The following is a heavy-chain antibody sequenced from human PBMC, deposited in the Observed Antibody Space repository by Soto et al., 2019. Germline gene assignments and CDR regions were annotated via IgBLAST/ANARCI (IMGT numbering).Heavy chain of an antibody. J-gene: IGHJ3*02. CDR3: AKDIPDAGGAFDI. CDR1: GFTFSSYG. Sequence: GGSLRLSCAASGFTFSSYGMHWVRQAPGKGLEWVAVISYDGSNKYYADSVKGRFTISRDNSKNTLYLQMNSLRAEDTAVYYCAKDIPDAGGAFDIWGRGTVVTVSS. V-gene: IGHV3-30*18. D-gene: IGHD3-10*01. CDR2: ISYDGSNK.